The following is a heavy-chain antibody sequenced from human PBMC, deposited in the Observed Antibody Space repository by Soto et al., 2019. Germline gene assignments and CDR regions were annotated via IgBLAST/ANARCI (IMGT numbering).Heavy chain of an antibody. J-gene: IGHJ1*01. Sequence: QVQLVQSGAEVKKPGSSVKVSCKASGGTFSSYAISWVRQAPGQGLEWMGGIIPIFGTANYAQKFQGRVTITADESTSTAYMELSSVRSEDTAVYYCARSYSSSWYAEYFQHWGQGTLVTVSS. V-gene: IGHV1-69*01. CDR2: IIPIFGTA. CDR1: GGTFSSYA. CDR3: ARSYSSSWYAEYFQH. D-gene: IGHD6-13*01.